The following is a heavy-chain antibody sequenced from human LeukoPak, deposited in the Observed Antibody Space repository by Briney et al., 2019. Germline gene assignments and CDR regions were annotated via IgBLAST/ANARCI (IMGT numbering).Heavy chain of an antibody. CDR1: TGFYTSHY. J-gene: IGHJ3*02. Sequence: SSETLSLICTLSTGFYTSHYWSWLREPPGKGLEGIAHIYYSGSTNYNPSLRSRVSMSLDTSKRQFSLSLSSVTAADTAVYYCAGYCSSPGCSSDTFDIWGQGTRVTVSS. V-gene: IGHV4-59*11. CDR2: IYYSGST. CDR3: AGYCSSPGCSSDTFDI. D-gene: IGHD2-2*01.